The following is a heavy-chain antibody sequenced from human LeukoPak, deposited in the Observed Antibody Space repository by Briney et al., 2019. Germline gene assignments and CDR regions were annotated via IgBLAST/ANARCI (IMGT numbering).Heavy chain of an antibody. Sequence: GASVKVSCKASGYTFTSYGISWVRQAPGQGLEWMGIINPSGGSTSYAQKFQGRVTMTRDTSTSTVYMELSSLRSEDTAVYYCARVRPGGQQLVPGNYWGQGTLVTVSS. D-gene: IGHD6-13*01. J-gene: IGHJ4*02. V-gene: IGHV1-46*01. CDR1: GYTFTSYG. CDR3: ARVRPGGQQLVPGNY. CDR2: INPSGGST.